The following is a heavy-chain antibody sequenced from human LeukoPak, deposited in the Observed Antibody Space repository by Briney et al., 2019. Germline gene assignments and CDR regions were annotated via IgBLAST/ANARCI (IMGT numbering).Heavy chain of an antibody. V-gene: IGHV1-69*13. J-gene: IGHJ6*02. D-gene: IGHD4-11*01. Sequence: SVKVSCKASGGTFSSYAISWVRQAPGQGLEWMGGIIPIFGTANYAQRFQGRVTITADESTSTAYMELSSLRSEDTAVYYCARELMTTVTNYYYGMDVWGQGTTVTVSS. CDR3: ARELMTTVTNYYYGMDV. CDR1: GGTFSSYA. CDR2: IIPIFGTA.